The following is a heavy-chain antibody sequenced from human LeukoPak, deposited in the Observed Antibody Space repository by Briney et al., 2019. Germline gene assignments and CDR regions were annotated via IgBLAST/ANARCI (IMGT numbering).Heavy chain of an antibody. Sequence: ASVKVSCKASGYTFTGYYMHWVRQAPGQGLEWMGRINPNSGGTNYAQKFQGRVIMTRDTSISTAYMELSRLRSDDTAVYYCARGLDILTGYYEYYFDYWGQGTLVTVSS. V-gene: IGHV1-2*06. J-gene: IGHJ4*02. CDR3: ARGLDILTGYYEYYFDY. CDR2: INPNSGGT. CDR1: GYTFTGYY. D-gene: IGHD3-9*01.